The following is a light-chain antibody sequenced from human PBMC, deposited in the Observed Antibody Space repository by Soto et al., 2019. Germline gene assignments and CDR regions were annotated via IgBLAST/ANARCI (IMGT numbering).Light chain of an antibody. Sequence: EILWTQSPDTLSLSPGERATLSFRASQSVSSSYLAWYQQKPGQAPSLLIYGASNRDTGIPGRFSGSGSATDFTLTISRLEPEDFAVYYCQQYHTSPLTFGGGTQVDIK. CDR3: QQYHTSPLT. CDR1: QSVSSSY. CDR2: GAS. J-gene: IGKJ4*01. V-gene: IGKV3-20*01.